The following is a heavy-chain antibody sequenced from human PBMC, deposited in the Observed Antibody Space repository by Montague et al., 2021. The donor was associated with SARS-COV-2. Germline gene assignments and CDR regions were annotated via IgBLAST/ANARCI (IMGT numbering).Heavy chain of an antibody. CDR2: IDWDGDK. V-gene: IGHV2-70*11. Sequence: PALVKPTQTVTLTCTFSGFSLKTPGMCVNWIRQPPGKALEWLARIDWDGDKDFSTSLKTRLTVSRDTSKNQVVLTMTNMDPGDTATYYCARTSPYSGSYKEFDYWGQGVLVTVSS. D-gene: IGHD1-26*01. J-gene: IGHJ4*02. CDR1: GFSLKTPGMC. CDR3: ARTSPYSGSYKEFDY.